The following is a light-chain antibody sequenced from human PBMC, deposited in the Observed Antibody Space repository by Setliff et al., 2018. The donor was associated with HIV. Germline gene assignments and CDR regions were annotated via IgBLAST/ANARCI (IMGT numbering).Light chain of an antibody. CDR2: GVS. V-gene: IGLV2-14*03. CDR3: SSYTASSTLG. J-gene: IGLJ3*02. CDR1: SGDIGGFEY. Sequence: QSALAQPASVSGSPGQSIAISCSGTSGDIGGFEYVSWYQHHPGKAPKLIIYGVSKRPSGVSPRFTGSKSGNTAYLTISGLQPEDESDYYCSSYTASSTLGFGGGTK.